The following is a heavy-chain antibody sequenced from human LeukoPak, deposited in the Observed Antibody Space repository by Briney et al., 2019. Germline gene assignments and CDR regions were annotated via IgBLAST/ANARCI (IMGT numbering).Heavy chain of an antibody. CDR3: VKDLGRYRNNCFDY. D-gene: IGHD1-26*01. V-gene: IGHV3-23*01. Sequence: PGGSLRLSCAASGXTFSSYAMSWVRQAPEKGLEWVSTISGSGGGTYYADSVKGRFTISRDDSKNTLYLQMNSLRAEDTAVYYCVKDLGRYRNNCFDYWGQGTLVTVSS. CDR2: ISGSGGGT. CDR1: GXTFSSYA. J-gene: IGHJ4*02.